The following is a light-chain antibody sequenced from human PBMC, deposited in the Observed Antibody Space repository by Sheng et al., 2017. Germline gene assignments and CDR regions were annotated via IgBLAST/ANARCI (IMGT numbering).Light chain of an antibody. V-gene: IGKV3-20*01. CDR1: QSVSSSY. CDR2: WAS. Sequence: EIVLTQSPGTLSLSPGERATLSCRASQSVSSSYLAWYQQKAGQPPKLLIYWASTRESGVPDRFSGSGSGTDFTLTINSLQAEDVAVYSCQQYFTTPFTFGPGTKVDVK. CDR3: QQYFTTPFT. J-gene: IGKJ3*01.